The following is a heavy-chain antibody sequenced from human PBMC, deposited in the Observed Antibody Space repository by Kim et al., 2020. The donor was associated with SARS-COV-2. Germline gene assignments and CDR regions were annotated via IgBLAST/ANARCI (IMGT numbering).Heavy chain of an antibody. CDR1: GFTFSSYG. Sequence: GGSLRLSCAASGFTFSSYGMHWVRQAPGKGLEWVAVISYDGSNKYYADSVKGRFTISRDNSKNTLYLQMNSLRAEDTAVYYCARDLRGYSGYDYDAQFD. J-gene: IGHJ4*01. V-gene: IGHV3-33*05. D-gene: IGHD5-12*01. CDR2: ISYDGSNK. CDR3: ARDLRGYSGYDYDAQFD.